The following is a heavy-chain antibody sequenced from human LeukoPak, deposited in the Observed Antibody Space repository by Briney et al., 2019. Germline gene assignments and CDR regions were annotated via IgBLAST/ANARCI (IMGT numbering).Heavy chain of an antibody. CDR3: ARASGQSGAFDI. D-gene: IGHD6-19*01. CDR2: ISGSGGST. J-gene: IGHJ3*02. Sequence: GGSLRLSCAASGFTFSGYAMSWVRQAPGKGLEWVSAISGSGGSTYYADSVKGRFTISRDNSKNTLYLQMNSLRAEDTAVYYCARASGQSGAFDIWGQGTMVTVSS. V-gene: IGHV3-23*01. CDR1: GFTFSGYA.